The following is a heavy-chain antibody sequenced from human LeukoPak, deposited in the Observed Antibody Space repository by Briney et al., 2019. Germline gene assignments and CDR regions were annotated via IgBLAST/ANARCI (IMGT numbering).Heavy chain of an antibody. CDR3: AKVRLSGSYYFDY. V-gene: IGHV3-23*01. CDR1: GFTFSSYA. J-gene: IGHJ4*02. CDR2: ISGSGGST. D-gene: IGHD1-26*01. Sequence: SGGSLRLSCAASGFTFSSYAMSWVRQAPGKGLEWVSVISGSGGSTYYADSVKGRFTISRDNSKNTLYLQMNSLRAEDTAVYYCAKVRLSGSYYFDYWGQGTLVTVSS.